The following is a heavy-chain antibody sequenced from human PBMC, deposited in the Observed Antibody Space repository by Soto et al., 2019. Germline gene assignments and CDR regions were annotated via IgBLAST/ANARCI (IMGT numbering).Heavy chain of an antibody. CDR3: ARLSGDHSAFFSYGMDA. CDR1: GLTFSSYG. CDR2: ISYDGSNK. V-gene: IGHV3-30*03. J-gene: IGHJ6*02. D-gene: IGHD2-21*01. Sequence: PGGSLRLSCVASGLTFSSYGMHWVRQAPGKGLEWVAAISYDGSNKDYAESVKGRFTISRDNSKNTLYLQMNSQRVEDTAVYYCARLSGDHSAFFSYGMDAWGQGTTVTVSS.